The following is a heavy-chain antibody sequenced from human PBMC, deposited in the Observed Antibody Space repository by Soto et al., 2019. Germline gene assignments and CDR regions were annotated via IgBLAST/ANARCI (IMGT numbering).Heavy chain of an antibody. Sequence: GESLKISYKGSGYRFTSYRIGLVRQMPGKGLEWMGIMYPGNSDIRYNPSFQGQVTMSADRSISTADLQWSSLKASHTAIYHCPRHAGLESSGYYSNSGQGTLVTVS. J-gene: IGHJ4*02. CDR1: GYRFTSYR. V-gene: IGHV5-51*01. D-gene: IGHD3-22*01. CDR3: PRHAGLESSGYYSN. CDR2: MYPGNSDI.